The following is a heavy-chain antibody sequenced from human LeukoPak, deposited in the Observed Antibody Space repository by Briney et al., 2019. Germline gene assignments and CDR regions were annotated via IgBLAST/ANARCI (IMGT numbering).Heavy chain of an antibody. CDR2: IYYSGST. J-gene: IGHJ4*02. CDR3: ARLPAVAGIFDY. V-gene: IGHV4-39*01. Sequence: SETLSLTCTVSGGSISSSSYYWGWIRQPPWKGLEWIGSIYYSGSTYYNPSLKSRVTISVDTSKNQFSLKLSSVTAADTAVYYCARLPAVAGIFDYWGQGTLVTVSS. D-gene: IGHD6-19*01. CDR1: GGSISSSSYY.